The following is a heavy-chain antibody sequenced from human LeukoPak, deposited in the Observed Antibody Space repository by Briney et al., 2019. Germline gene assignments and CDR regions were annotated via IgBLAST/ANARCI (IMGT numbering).Heavy chain of an antibody. CDR1: GFTFSSYE. CDR3: ARGERGYYYYYYYMDV. CDR2: ISSSGSTI. D-gene: IGHD1-1*01. V-gene: IGHV3-48*03. J-gene: IGHJ6*03. Sequence: GGSLRLSCAASGFTFSSYEMNWVCQAPGKGLEWVSYISSSGSTIYYADSVKGRFTISRDNAKNSLYLQMNSLRAEDTAVYYCARGERGYYYYYYYMDVWGKGTTVTISS.